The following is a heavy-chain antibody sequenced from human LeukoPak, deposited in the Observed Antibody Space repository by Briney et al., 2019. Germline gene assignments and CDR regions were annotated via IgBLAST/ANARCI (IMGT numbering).Heavy chain of an antibody. V-gene: IGHV3-11*01. D-gene: IGHD2-21*02. CDR3: ARDQCGGDCYPKN. CDR1: GFTFGDYA. CDR2: ISSSGSTI. Sequence: QSGGSLRLSCTASGFTFGDYAMSWVRQAPGKGLEWVSYISSSGSTIYYADSVKGRFTISRDNAKNSLYLQMNSLRAEDTAVYYCARDQCGGDCYPKNWGQGTLVTVSS. J-gene: IGHJ4*02.